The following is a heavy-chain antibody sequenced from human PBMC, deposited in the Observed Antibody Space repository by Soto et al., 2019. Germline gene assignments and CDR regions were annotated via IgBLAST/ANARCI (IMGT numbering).Heavy chain of an antibody. CDR2: ITLSSSYI. V-gene: IGHV3-21*01. D-gene: IGHD3-16*01. J-gene: IGHJ5*02. CDR1: GFNFGAFG. Sequence: GGSLRLACGASGFNFGAFGMNWVRQAPGKGLEWVSSITLSSSYIYYADSVKGRFTVSRDNAKNSLYLDMKSLTVDDTAVYYCARDMKSVRFWGTNGFDPWGQGTLVTVSS. CDR3: ARDMKSVRFWGTNGFDP.